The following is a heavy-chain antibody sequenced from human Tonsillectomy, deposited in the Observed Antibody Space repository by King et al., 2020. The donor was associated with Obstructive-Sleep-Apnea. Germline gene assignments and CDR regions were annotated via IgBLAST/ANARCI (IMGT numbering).Heavy chain of an antibody. CDR1: GYSISNGYY. CDR3: AGDKQPAATLNFDY. D-gene: IGHD2-2*01. Sequence: VQLQESGPGLVKPSETLSLSCTVSGYSISNGYYWGWIRQPPGKGLEWIGNIYYSGSTYYNPSLKSRVTISVDTSKNQFSSKLNSVTAADTAVYYCAGDKQPAATLNFDYWGQGTLVSVSS. CDR2: IYYSGST. V-gene: IGHV4-38-2*02. J-gene: IGHJ4*02.